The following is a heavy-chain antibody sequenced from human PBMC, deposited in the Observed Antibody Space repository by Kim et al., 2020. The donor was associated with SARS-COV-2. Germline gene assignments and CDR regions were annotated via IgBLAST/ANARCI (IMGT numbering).Heavy chain of an antibody. CDR3: ARELLAVAGTAWDY. CDR2: ISAYNGNT. J-gene: IGHJ4*02. Sequence: ASVKVSCKASGYTFTSYGISWVRQAPGQGLEWMGWISAYNGNTNYAQKLQGRVTMTTDTSTSTDYMELRSLRSDDTAVYYCARELLAVAGTAWDYWGQGTLVTVSS. V-gene: IGHV1-18*01. CDR1: GYTFTSYG. D-gene: IGHD6-19*01.